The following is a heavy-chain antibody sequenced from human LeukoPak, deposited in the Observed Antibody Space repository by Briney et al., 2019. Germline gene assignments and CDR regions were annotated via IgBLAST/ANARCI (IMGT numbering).Heavy chain of an antibody. CDR2: IYSGGST. CDR3: ARIYSGSPSN. Sequence: GGSLRLSCAASGFTVSSNYMSWVRQAPGRGLEWVSVIYSGGSTYYADSVKGRFTISRDNSKNTLYLQMNSLGAEDTAVYYCARIYSGSPSNWGQGTLVTVS. V-gene: IGHV3-53*01. J-gene: IGHJ4*02. D-gene: IGHD1-26*01. CDR1: GFTVSSNY.